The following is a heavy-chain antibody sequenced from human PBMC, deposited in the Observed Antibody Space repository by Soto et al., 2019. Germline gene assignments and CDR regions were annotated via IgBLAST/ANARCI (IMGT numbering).Heavy chain of an antibody. CDR2: MNPNSGNT. J-gene: IGHJ4*02. D-gene: IGHD3-16*02. Sequence: ASVKVSCKASGYTFTSYDMNWVRQATGQGLEWMGWMNPNSGNTGYAQKFQGRVTMTRNTSISTAYMELSSLRSEDTAVYYCAGGFLLLGELSQIDYGGQETRVTVSS. CDR1: GYTFTSYD. V-gene: IGHV1-8*01. CDR3: AGGFLLLGELSQIDY.